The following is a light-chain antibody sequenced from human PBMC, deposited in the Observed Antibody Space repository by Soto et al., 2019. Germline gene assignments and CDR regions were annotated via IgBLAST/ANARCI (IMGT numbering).Light chain of an antibody. Sequence: QSVLTQPASVSGSPGQSITISCTGTTSDVKFVSWYQQLPGKVPKLLLYEGTRRPSGISNRFSGSKSDNTASLTISGLQAEDEAEYYCSSYTNINTRACVFGTGTKLTVL. CDR2: EGT. CDR3: SSYTNINTRACV. J-gene: IGLJ1*01. V-gene: IGLV2-14*02. CDR1: TSDVKF.